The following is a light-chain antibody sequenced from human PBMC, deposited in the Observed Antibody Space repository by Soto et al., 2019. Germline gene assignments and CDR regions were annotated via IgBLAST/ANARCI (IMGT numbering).Light chain of an antibody. CDR2: AAS. V-gene: IGKV1-27*01. Sequence: DIQMTQSPSSLSASVGDKVTITCRASQGIRNFLAWYQQKPGKVPKLLIYAASTLQSGVPSRLSGSGSGTDFTLTISSLLPEDVATYYGEEYNSAPLTFGPGTKVDV. CDR1: QGIRNF. CDR3: EEYNSAPLT. J-gene: IGKJ3*01.